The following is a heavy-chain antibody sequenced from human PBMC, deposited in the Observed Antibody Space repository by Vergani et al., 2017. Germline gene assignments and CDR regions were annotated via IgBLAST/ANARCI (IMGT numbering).Heavy chain of an antibody. CDR2: INPNSGGT. D-gene: IGHD3-9*01. J-gene: IGHJ6*02. V-gene: IGHV1-2*02. CDR3: ARGSYDILTGSPYYYYGMDV. Sequence: QVQLVQSGAEVKKPGASVKVSCKASGYTFTGYYMHWVRQAPGQGLEWMGWINPNSGGTNYAQKFQGRVTMTRDTSISPAYMGLSRLRSDDTAVYYCARGSYDILTGSPYYYYGMDVWGQGTTVTVSS. CDR1: GYTFTGYY.